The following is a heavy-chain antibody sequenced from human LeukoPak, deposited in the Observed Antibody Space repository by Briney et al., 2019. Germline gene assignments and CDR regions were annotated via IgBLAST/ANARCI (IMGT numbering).Heavy chain of an antibody. V-gene: IGHV3-21*01. J-gene: IGHJ4*02. CDR3: ASQVVVPAARLFDY. D-gene: IGHD2-2*01. CDR1: GFTFSSYS. CDR2: ISSSSSYI. Sequence: GGSLRLSCAASGFTFSSYSMNWVRQAPGEGLEWVSSISSSSSYIYYADSVKGRFTISRDNAKNSLYLQMNSLRAEDTAVYYCASQVVVPAARLFDYWGQGTLVTVSS.